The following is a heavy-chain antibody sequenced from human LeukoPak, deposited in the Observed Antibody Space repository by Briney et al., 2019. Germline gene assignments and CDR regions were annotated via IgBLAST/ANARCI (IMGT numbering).Heavy chain of an antibody. Sequence: SETLSLTCTVSGGSISSHYWRWLRQPPGKGLEWIGYIYYNGSNKYNPSLKSRDTMSRDASKNQFSLKLTSVTAADTAVYYCARNSGISYGYPFAFWGRGTLVTVSS. D-gene: IGHD5-18*01. J-gene: IGHJ4*02. V-gene: IGHV4-59*08. CDR3: ARNSGISYGYPFAF. CDR2: IYYNGSN. CDR1: GGSISSHY.